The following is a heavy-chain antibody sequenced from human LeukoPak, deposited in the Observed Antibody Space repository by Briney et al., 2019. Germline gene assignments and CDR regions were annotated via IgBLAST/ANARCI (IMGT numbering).Heavy chain of an antibody. V-gene: IGHV3-48*01. CDR2: ISPSGENR. CDR1: GLTFSNSW. CDR3: ASRRNGWPNDAFDI. Sequence: GGSLRLSCVASGLTFSNSWMTWVRQAPGKGLEWLSYISPSGENRLYADSVKGRFSISRDNAENSVYLQMDSLRAEDTAVYYCASRRNGWPNDAFDIWGQGAMVTVTS. J-gene: IGHJ3*02. D-gene: IGHD5-24*01.